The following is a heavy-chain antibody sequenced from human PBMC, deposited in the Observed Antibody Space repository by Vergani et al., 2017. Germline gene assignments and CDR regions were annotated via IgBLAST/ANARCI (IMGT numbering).Heavy chain of an antibody. CDR3: ARDSYCSGGSCYPIY. V-gene: IGHV4-38-2*02. CDR1: GYSISSGYY. D-gene: IGHD2-15*01. J-gene: IGHJ4*02. CDR2: IYHSGST. Sequence: QVQLQESGPGLVKPSETLSLTCTVSGYSISSGYYWGWIRQPPGKGLEWIGSIYHSGSTYYNQSLKSRVTISVDTSKNQFTLKLSSVTAADTAGYYCARDSYCSGGSCYPIYWDQGTLVTVSS.